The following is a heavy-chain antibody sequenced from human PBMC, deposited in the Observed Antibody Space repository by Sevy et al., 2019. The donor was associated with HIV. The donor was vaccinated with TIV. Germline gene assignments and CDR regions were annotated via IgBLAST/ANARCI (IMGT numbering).Heavy chain of an antibody. CDR2: ISTSGVTI. D-gene: IGHD3-22*01. Sequence: GGSLRLSCAASGFTFIDYYMSWIRQAPGKGLEWVSHISTSGVTIYYADSVKGRFTISRDNAKNSLYLQMNSLRAEETAVYYCARGTNYYESSGPSYFDYWGQGSLVTVSS. CDR3: ARGTNYYESSGPSYFDY. CDR1: GFTFIDYY. V-gene: IGHV3-11*01. J-gene: IGHJ4*02.